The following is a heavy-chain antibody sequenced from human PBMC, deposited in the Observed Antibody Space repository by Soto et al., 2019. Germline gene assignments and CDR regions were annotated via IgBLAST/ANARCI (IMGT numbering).Heavy chain of an antibody. CDR2: IYSSGST. Sequence: SETLSLTCTVSGGSISSYYWSWIRQPAGEGLEWIGRIYSSGSTSYNPSLKSRVTMSVDTSKNQFSLNLISVTAADTAVYYCARSGGSFNLGYWGLGTLVTVSS. CDR1: GGSISSYY. V-gene: IGHV4-4*07. CDR3: ARSGGSFNLGY. D-gene: IGHD1-26*01. J-gene: IGHJ4*02.